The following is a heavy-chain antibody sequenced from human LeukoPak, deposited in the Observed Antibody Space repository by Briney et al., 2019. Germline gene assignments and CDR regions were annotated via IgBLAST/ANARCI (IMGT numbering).Heavy chain of an antibody. Sequence: GGSLRLSCAASGFTFSSYGMHWVRQAPGKGLEWVAFIRYDGSNKYYADSVKGRFTISRDNSKNSLYLQMNSLRAEDTAVYYCAKDLEYSSSSGGYYFDYWGQGTLVTVSS. J-gene: IGHJ4*02. CDR2: IRYDGSNK. CDR1: GFTFSSYG. V-gene: IGHV3-30*02. CDR3: AKDLEYSSSSGGYYFDY. D-gene: IGHD6-6*01.